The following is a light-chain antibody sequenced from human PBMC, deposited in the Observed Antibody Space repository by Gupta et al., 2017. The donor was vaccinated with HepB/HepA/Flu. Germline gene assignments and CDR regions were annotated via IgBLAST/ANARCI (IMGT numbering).Light chain of an antibody. CDR2: AAS. J-gene: IGKJ3*01. CDR3: QQISSDPLT. V-gene: IGKV1-9*01. CDR1: QGISSS. Sequence: DIQLTQSPSFLSASVGDRVIITCRASQGISSSLAWFQQKPGRAPNLLIYAASTLESGVPSRFSGSGSGTXFTLTIXSLQPEDFATYYCQQISSDPLTFGXGTKVDVK.